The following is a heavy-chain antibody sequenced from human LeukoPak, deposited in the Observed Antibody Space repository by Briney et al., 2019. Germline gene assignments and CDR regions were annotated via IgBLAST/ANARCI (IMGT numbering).Heavy chain of an antibody. D-gene: IGHD3-9*01. J-gene: IGHJ4*02. V-gene: IGHV4-34*01. CDR3: ARGSPITIRYFDWLLKYYFDY. CDR1: GGSFSGYY. Sequence: SETLSLTCAVYGGSFSGYYWSWIRQPPGKGLEWIGEINDSGSTNYNPSLKSRVTISVDTSKNQFSLKLSSVTAADTAVYYCARGSPITIRYFDWLLKYYFDYWGQGTLVTVSS. CDR2: INDSGST.